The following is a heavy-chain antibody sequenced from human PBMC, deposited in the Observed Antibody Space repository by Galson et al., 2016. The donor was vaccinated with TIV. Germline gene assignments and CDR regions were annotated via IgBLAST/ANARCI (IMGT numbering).Heavy chain of an antibody. CDR1: GGSISSGSYY. Sequence: LSLTCTVPGGSISSGSYYWSWIRQPPGKGLEWIGYIYYSGSTNYNPSLKSRVTISVDTPKNQFSLRLSSVSAADTAVYYCARGPRPTVTRNNWFDPWGQGALVTVSS. CDR2: IYYSGST. J-gene: IGHJ5*02. V-gene: IGHV4-61*01. D-gene: IGHD4-17*01. CDR3: ARGPRPTVTRNNWFDP.